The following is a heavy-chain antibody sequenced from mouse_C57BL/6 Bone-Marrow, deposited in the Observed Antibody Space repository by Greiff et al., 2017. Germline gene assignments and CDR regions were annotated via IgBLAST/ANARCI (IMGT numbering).Heavy chain of an antibody. J-gene: IGHJ3*01. Sequence: EVMLVESGGDLVKPGGSLKLSCAASGFTFSSYGMPWVRQTPDKRLEWVATISSGGSYTYYPDSVKGRFTISRDNAKNTLYLQMSSLKSEDTAMYYCARHYYGSSWFAYWGQGTLVTVSA. D-gene: IGHD1-1*01. CDR3: ARHYYGSSWFAY. CDR2: ISSGGSYT. CDR1: GFTFSSYG. V-gene: IGHV5-6*01.